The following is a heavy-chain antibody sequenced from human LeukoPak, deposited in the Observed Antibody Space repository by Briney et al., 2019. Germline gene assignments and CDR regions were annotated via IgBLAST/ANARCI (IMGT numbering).Heavy chain of an antibody. D-gene: IGHD3-10*01. CDR1: GFSFSSYA. CDR2: ISGSGGST. Sequence: GGSMRLSCAASGFSFSSYAMSWVRQAPGKGLEWVSGISGSGGSTYYADSVKGRFTISRDNSKNTLYLQMNSLRAEDTAVYYCAKVSRVGQDDYWGQGTLVTVSS. CDR3: AKVSRVGQDDY. V-gene: IGHV3-23*01. J-gene: IGHJ4*02.